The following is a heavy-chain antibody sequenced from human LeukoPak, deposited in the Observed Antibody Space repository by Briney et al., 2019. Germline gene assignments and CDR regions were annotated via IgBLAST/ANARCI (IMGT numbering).Heavy chain of an antibody. J-gene: IGHJ5*02. CDR2: ISRGSSTI. V-gene: IGHV3-48*01. CDR1: GFTFSSYS. D-gene: IGHD3-22*01. Sequence: PGGSLRLSCTASGFTFSSYSMNWVRQAPGKGLEWLSYISRGSSTIYYADSVKGRFTISRDNAKDSLYLQMNSLRAEDTAVYYCARVYYYDNDGLGAWGQGTLVTVSS. CDR3: ARVYYYDNDGLGA.